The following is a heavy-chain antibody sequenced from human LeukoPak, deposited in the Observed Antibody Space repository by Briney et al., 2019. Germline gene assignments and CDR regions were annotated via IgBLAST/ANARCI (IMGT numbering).Heavy chain of an antibody. CDR2: IYPGDSDT. V-gene: IGHV5-51*01. Sequence: GESLKISCKGSGYSFTSYWIGWVRQMPGKGLEWMGIIYPGDSDTRYSPSFQGQVTISADKSISTAYLQWSSLKASDTAMYYCSRIKDILTGYGAFDIWGQGTMATVSS. J-gene: IGHJ3*02. CDR1: GYSFTSYW. D-gene: IGHD3-9*01. CDR3: SRIKDILTGYGAFDI.